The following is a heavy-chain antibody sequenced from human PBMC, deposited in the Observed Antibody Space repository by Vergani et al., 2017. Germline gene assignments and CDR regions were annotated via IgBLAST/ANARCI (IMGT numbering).Heavy chain of an antibody. CDR3: VRDKTYYDTLIGYAGYYFDS. D-gene: IGHD3-9*01. CDR1: AYSISSGFF. CDR2: MDYNVLA. Sequence: QVQLQESGPGLVRPSETLSLTCTVSAYSISSGFFWGWIRQPPGKGLEWIGSMDYNVLAYYSPSLKSRVTISVDTPKNHFSLKLSSVTAADTAVYYCVRDKTYYDTLIGYAGYYFDSWGQGALVTVS. V-gene: IGHV4-38-2*02. J-gene: IGHJ4*02.